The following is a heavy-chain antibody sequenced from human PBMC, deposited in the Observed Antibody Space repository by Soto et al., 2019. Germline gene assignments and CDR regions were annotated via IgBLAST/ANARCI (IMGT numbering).Heavy chain of an antibody. V-gene: IGHV1-69*02. CDR2: IIPILGIA. Sequence: QVQLVQSGAEVKKPGSSVKVSCKASGGTFSSYTISWVRQAPGQGLEWMGRIIPILGIANYAQKFQGRVTSTAEKXTXXAYMELSSLRSEDTAVYYCARAYYYGSGSQYYFDYWGQGTLVTVSS. D-gene: IGHD3-10*01. J-gene: IGHJ4*02. CDR1: GGTFSSYT. CDR3: ARAYYYGSGSQYYFDY.